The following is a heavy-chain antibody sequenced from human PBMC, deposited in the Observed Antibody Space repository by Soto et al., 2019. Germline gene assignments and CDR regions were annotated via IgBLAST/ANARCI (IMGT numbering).Heavy chain of an antibody. V-gene: IGHV3-9*01. D-gene: IGHD2-15*01. CDR2: ISWNSVSI. CDR3: ARMHGADRPYYYYGMDV. CDR1: GFTFDDYA. Sequence: EVQLVESGGGLVQPGRSLRLSCAASGFTFDDYAMHWVRQAPGKGLEWVSGISWNSVSIGYADSVKGRFTISRDNAKNSLYLQMNSLRAEDTAVYYCARMHGADRPYYYYGMDVWGQGTTVTVSS. J-gene: IGHJ6*02.